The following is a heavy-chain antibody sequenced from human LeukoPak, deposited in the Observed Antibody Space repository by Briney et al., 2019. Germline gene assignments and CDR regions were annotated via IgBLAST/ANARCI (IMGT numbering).Heavy chain of an antibody. V-gene: IGHV3-21*01. CDR2: ISSSSSYI. CDR1: GFTFSTYT. J-gene: IGHJ4*02. D-gene: IGHD3-3*01. Sequence: PGGSLRLSCEAFGFTFSTYTMHWVRQAPGRGLEWVSSISSSSSYIYYADSLKGRFTISRDNAKNSLYLQMNSLRAEDTAVYYCAREIFWSGYYSNLHFDYWGRGTQVTVSS. CDR3: AREIFWSGYYSNLHFDY.